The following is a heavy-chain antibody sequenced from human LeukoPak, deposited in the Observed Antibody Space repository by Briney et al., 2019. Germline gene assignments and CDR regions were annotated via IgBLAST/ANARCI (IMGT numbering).Heavy chain of an antibody. D-gene: IGHD6-13*01. CDR3: ARGALVSAAAQYNWFDP. Sequence: GGSLRLSCAASGFTFSSYSMNWVRQAPGKGLEWVSYISSSSSTIYYADSVKGRFTISRDNAKNSLYLQMNSLRAEDTAVYYCARGALVSAAAQYNWFDPWGQGTLVTVSS. CDR1: GFTFSSYS. J-gene: IGHJ5*02. CDR2: ISSSSSTI. V-gene: IGHV3-48*04.